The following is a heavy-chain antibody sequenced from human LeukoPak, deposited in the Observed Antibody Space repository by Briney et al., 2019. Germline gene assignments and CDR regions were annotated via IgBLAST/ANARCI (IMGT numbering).Heavy chain of an antibody. CDR1: GGSISSYY. CDR3: ARDYDFWCGSDAFDI. V-gene: IGHV4-59*01. Sequence: SETLSLTCTVSGGSISSYYWSWIRQPPGKGLEWIGYIYYSGSTNYNPSLKSRVTISVDTSKNQFSLKLSSVTAADTAVYYCARDYDFWCGSDAFDIWGQGTMVTVSS. J-gene: IGHJ3*02. D-gene: IGHD3-3*01. CDR2: IYYSGST.